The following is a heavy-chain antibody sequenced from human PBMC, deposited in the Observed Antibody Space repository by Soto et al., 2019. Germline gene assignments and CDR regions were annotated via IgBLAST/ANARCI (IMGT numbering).Heavy chain of an antibody. Sequence: QVQLVQSGAEVKKPGASVKVSCKASGYTFTSYAMHWVRQAPGQRLEWMGWINAGNGNTKYSQKFQGRVTITRDTAASTAYMELSSLRSEDTAVYYCARGIEYSSSYFDYWGQGTLVTVSS. V-gene: IGHV1-3*01. D-gene: IGHD6-6*01. CDR1: GYTFTSYA. CDR2: INAGNGNT. J-gene: IGHJ4*02. CDR3: ARGIEYSSSYFDY.